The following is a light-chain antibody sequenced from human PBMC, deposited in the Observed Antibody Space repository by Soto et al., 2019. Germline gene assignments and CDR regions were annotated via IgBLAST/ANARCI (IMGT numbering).Light chain of an antibody. J-gene: IGKJ4*01. CDR2: AAS. V-gene: IGKV1-17*01. Sequence: DIQMTQSPSSLSASVGDRVTITCRASQDIRNELGWYQQKPAKAPKRLIYAASSLQSGVPSMFSASGSGTEFTLTISSLQPEDFATYYCLQHNNYPPLTFGGGTK. CDR3: LQHNNYPPLT. CDR1: QDIRNE.